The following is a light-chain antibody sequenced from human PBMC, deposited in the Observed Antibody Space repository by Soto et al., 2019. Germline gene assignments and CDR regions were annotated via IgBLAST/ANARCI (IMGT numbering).Light chain of an antibody. J-gene: IGLJ2*01. CDR1: SSDVGGYIY. V-gene: IGLV2-14*01. CDR2: DVS. CDR3: SSYTSSSTRV. Sequence: QSVLTQPASVSGSPGQSITISCTGTSSDVGGYIYVSWYQQHPGKAPKLMIYDVSNRPSGVSNRFSGSKSGNTASLTISGLQAEDEADYYCSSYTSSSTRVFGGGTKVTVL.